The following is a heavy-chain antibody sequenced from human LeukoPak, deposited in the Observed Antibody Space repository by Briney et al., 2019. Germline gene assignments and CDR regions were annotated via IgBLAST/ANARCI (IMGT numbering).Heavy chain of an antibody. CDR1: GFTFSSYS. J-gene: IGHJ4*02. Sequence: GGSLRLSCAASGFTFSSYSMNWVRQAPGKGLAWVSSISSSSSYIYYADSVKGRFTISRDNAKNSLYLQMNSLRAEDTAVYYCARVYYWGGGGNYYDYWGQGTLVTVSS. V-gene: IGHV3-21*01. D-gene: IGHD2-21*01. CDR3: ARVYYWGGGGNYYDY. CDR2: ISSSSSYI.